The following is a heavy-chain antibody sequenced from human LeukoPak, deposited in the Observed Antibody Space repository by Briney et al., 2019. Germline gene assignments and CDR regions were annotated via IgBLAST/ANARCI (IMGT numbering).Heavy chain of an antibody. CDR2: IYSSGST. V-gene: IGHV4-4*07. Sequence: SETLSLTRTVSSGSINDYYWSWVRQPAGKGLEWLGRIYSSGSTTYNPSLKSRITMSVDTSKNQFSLKMTSVTAADTAVYYCAREGKWFGTYYYCMDVWGKGTTVTVSS. CDR1: SGSINDYY. J-gene: IGHJ6*04. D-gene: IGHD3-10*01. CDR3: AREGKWFGTYYYCMDV.